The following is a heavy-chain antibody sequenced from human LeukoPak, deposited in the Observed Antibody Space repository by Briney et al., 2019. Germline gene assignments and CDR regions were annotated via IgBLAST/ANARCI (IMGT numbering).Heavy chain of an antibody. CDR2: IIPIFGTA. J-gene: IGHJ4*02. CDR3: ARVAYSSGWFAVYFDY. CDR1: GGTFSSYA. D-gene: IGHD6-19*01. V-gene: IGHV1-69*13. Sequence: GASVKVSCKASGGTFSSYAISWVRQAPGQGLEWMGGIIPIFGTANYAQEFQGRVTITADESTSTAYMELSSLRSEDTAVYYCARVAYSSGWFAVYFDYWGQGTLVTVSS.